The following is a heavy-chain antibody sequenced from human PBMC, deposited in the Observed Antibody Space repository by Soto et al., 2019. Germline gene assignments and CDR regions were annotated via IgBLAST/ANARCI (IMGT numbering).Heavy chain of an antibody. Sequence: PGGSLRLSCAASGFSFSSLAMSWVRQAPGKGLEWVSSISGRGVDALYADSVKGRFTISRDNAKNTLYLQMNSLRVEDTAVYYCASLSAPIDYWGPGTLVTVS. CDR3: ASLSAPIDY. D-gene: IGHD3-16*01. CDR2: ISGRGVDA. V-gene: IGHV3-23*01. J-gene: IGHJ4*02. CDR1: GFSFSSLA.